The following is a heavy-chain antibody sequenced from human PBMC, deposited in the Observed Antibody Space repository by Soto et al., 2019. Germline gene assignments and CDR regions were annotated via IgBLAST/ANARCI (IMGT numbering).Heavy chain of an antibody. Sequence: SETLSLTCTVSGGSISSYYWSWIRQPPGKGLEWIGYIYYSGSTNYNPSLKSRVTISVDTSKNXXXXXXXSVTAADTAVYYCARSPITMVRERYYFDYWGQGTLVTVSS. V-gene: IGHV4-59*01. CDR2: IYYSGST. CDR1: GGSISSYY. D-gene: IGHD3-10*01. J-gene: IGHJ4*02. CDR3: ARSPITMVRERYYFDY.